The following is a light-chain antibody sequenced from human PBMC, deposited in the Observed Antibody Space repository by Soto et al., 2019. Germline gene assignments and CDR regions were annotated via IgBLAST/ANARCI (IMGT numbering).Light chain of an antibody. CDR2: GAS. CDR3: QQYYNWPRT. CDR1: QSVSID. V-gene: IGKV3-15*01. J-gene: IGKJ1*01. Sequence: EIVMTQSPATLSVSPGERATLSCRASQSVSIDLAWYQQKPGQAPRLLIYGASTRATGIPDRFSGSGSGTEFTLSISSLQSEDFAVYYCQQYYNWPRTFGQGTKVDIK.